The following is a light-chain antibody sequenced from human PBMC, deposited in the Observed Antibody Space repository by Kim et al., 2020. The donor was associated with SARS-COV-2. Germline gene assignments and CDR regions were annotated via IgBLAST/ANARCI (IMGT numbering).Light chain of an antibody. CDR1: NSNIGAGYD. Sequence: QSVLTQPPSVSGAPGQRVTISCTWSNSNIGAGYDVHWYQQLPGTAPKLLIYGDNNRPSGVPDRFSASKSGTSASLAVTGLQAEDEADYYCQSYDSSLSGARVFGGGTKVTVL. CDR3: QSYDSSLSGARV. J-gene: IGLJ3*02. CDR2: GDN. V-gene: IGLV1-40*01.